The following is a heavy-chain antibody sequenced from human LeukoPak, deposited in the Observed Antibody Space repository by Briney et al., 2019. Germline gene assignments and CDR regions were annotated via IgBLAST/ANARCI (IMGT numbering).Heavy chain of an antibody. V-gene: IGHV3-74*01. CDR3: ARGGGNSYAPVDY. Sequence: QHGGSLRLSCAASGFTFSTYWMHWARQVPGKGLVWVSRINSNGNTTPYADSVKGRFTISRDNAKNTLFLQMNSLRAEDTAVYYCARGGGNSYAPVDYWGQGTLVTVSS. CDR2: INSNGNTT. CDR1: GFTFSTYW. J-gene: IGHJ4*02. D-gene: IGHD5-18*01.